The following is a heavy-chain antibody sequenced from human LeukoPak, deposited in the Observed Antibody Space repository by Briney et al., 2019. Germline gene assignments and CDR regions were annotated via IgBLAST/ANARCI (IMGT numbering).Heavy chain of an antibody. J-gene: IGHJ4*02. Sequence: GGSLRLSCVASGLIVTTTYITWVRQAPGKGLEWVSVIESSGTTHYADSVRGRFTISRDNSKNTVFLQMNGLRPEDTAVYYCGRITKWGQGTLVTVSS. CDR2: IESSGTT. CDR1: GLIVTTTY. CDR3: GRITK. V-gene: IGHV3-66*01.